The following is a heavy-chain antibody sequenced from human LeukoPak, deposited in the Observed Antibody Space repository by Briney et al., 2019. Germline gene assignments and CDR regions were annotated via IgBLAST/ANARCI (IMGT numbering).Heavy chain of an antibody. CDR1: GFTFSSYA. J-gene: IGHJ4*02. CDR2: ISGSGGST. V-gene: IGHV3-23*01. Sequence: GGSLRLSCAASGFTFSSYAMSWVRQAPGKGLEWVSAISGSGGSTYYADSVKGRFIISRDNSKNTLYLQMNSLKTEDTAVYYCTRDQTPYYWGQGTLVTVSS. CDR3: TRDQTPYY.